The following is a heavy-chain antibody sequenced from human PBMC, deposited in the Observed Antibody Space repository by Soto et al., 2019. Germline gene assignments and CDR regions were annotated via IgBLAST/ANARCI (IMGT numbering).Heavy chain of an antibody. J-gene: IGHJ6*02. CDR1: GFTFSSYG. CDR3: AREIGDALLYYYYGMDV. Sequence: VGSLRLSCAASGFTFSSYGMHWVRQAPGKGLEWVAVIWYDGSNKYYADSVKGRFTISRDNSKNTLYLQMNSLRAEDTAVYYCAREIGDALLYYYYGMDVCGQRTTVTVSS. D-gene: IGHD4-17*01. V-gene: IGHV3-33*01. CDR2: IWYDGSNK.